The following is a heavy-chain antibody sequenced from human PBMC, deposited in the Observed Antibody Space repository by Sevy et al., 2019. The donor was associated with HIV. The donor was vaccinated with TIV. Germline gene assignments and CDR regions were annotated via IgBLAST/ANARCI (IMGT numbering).Heavy chain of an antibody. V-gene: IGHV1-2*02. J-gene: IGHJ6*02. CDR3: ARDLSCSSTSCRGPYYYYGMDV. Sequence: ASVKVSCKASGYTFTGYYMHWVRQAPGQGLEWMGWINPNSGGTNYAQKFQGRVTMTRDTSISTAYMELIRLRSDDTAVYYCARDLSCSSTSCRGPYYYYGMDVWGQGTTVTVSS. D-gene: IGHD2-2*01. CDR1: GYTFTGYY. CDR2: INPNSGGT.